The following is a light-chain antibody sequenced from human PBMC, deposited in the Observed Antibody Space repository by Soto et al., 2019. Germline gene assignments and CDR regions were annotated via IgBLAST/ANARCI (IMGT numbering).Light chain of an antibody. CDR3: AAWDDSVV. V-gene: IGLV1-44*01. J-gene: IGLJ2*01. Sequence: QSALTQPPSASGTPGQRVTISCSGSSSNIGSNTVNWYQQLPGTAPKLLIYSNNQRPSGVPDRFSGSKSGTSASLAISGLQSEDEADYYCAAWDDSVVFGGGTKLTVL. CDR1: SSNIGSNT. CDR2: SNN.